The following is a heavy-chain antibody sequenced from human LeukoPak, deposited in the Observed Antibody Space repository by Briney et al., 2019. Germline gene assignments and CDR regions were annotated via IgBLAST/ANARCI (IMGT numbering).Heavy chain of an antibody. V-gene: IGHV4-4*07. Sequence: ASETLSLTCTVSGGSLTLYYWTWIRQPAGKGLEWIGRIYTSGSTNYNPSLKSRVNISVDTSKNQFSLKLRSVTAADTAVYYCARLYGSVYYYYMDVWGKGTTVTVSS. CDR3: ARLYGSVYYYYMDV. D-gene: IGHD3-10*01. J-gene: IGHJ6*03. CDR2: IYTSGST. CDR1: GGSLTLYY.